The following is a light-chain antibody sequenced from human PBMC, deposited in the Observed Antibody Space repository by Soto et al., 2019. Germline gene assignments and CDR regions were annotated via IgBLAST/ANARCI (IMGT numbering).Light chain of an antibody. CDR2: KAS. J-gene: IGKJ1*01. V-gene: IGKV1-5*03. CDR1: QTIISW. Sequence: DIRMTQSPSTLFGSVGDRVTITCRASQTIISWLAWYQQKPGKAPKLLIYKASTLESGVPSRFSGSGSGTEFTLTISSLQPDDFATYYCQHYNSYSEAFGQGTKVDIK. CDR3: QHYNSYSEA.